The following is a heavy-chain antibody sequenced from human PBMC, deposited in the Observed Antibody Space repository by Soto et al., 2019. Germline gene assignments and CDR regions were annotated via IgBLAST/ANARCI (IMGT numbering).Heavy chain of an antibody. CDR3: ARGTKDYCSGGSCKRHFDY. V-gene: IGHV4-34*01. CDR2: INHSGST. D-gene: IGHD2-15*01. J-gene: IGHJ4*02. Sequence: PSETLALSCAVYGGSFSGYYWSWIRQPPGKGLEWIGEINHSGSTNYNPSLKSRVTISVDTSKNQFSLKLSSVTAADTAVYYCARGTKDYCSGGSCKRHFDYRGQGTLVTVSS. CDR1: GGSFSGYY.